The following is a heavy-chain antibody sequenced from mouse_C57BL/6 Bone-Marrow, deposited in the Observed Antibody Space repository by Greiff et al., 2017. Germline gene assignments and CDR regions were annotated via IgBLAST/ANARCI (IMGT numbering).Heavy chain of an antibody. D-gene: IGHD1-1*01. CDR2: IHPNSGST. Sequence: VQLQQPGAELVKPGASVKLSCKASGYTFTSYWMHWVKQRPGQGLEWIGMIHPNSGSTNYNEKFKSKATLTVDKSSSTAYMQLSSLTSEDSAVYYLARSSDLSFAYWGQGTLVTVSA. CDR3: ARSSDLSFAY. J-gene: IGHJ3*01. CDR1: GYTFTSYW. V-gene: IGHV1-64*01.